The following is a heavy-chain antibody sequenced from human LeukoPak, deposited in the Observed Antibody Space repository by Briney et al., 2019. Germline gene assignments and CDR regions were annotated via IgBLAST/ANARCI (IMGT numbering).Heavy chain of an antibody. CDR3: ARDYSMGTAYWYFDL. D-gene: IGHD2-21*02. V-gene: IGHV4-59*12. J-gene: IGHJ2*01. CDR2: IYYSGST. CDR1: GGSISSYY. Sequence: SEALSLTCTVSGGSISSYYWNWIRQPPGKGLEWIGYIYYSGSTNYNPSLKSRVTISVDTSKNQFSLKLSSVTAADTAVYYCARDYSMGTAYWYFDLWGRGTLVTVSS.